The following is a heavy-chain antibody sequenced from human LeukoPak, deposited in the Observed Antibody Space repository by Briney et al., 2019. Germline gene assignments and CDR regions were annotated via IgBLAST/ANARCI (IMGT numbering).Heavy chain of an antibody. CDR2: IYYSGST. CDR1: GGSISSSSYY. D-gene: IGHD4-17*01. J-gene: IGHJ4*02. CDR3: ARHVGESAPYYFDY. V-gene: IGHV4-39*01. Sequence: SETLSLTCTVSGGSISSSSYYWGWIRQPPGKGLEWIGSIYYSGSTYYNPSLKSRVTISVDTSKNQFSLKLSSVTAADTAVYYCARHVGESAPYYFDYWGQGTLVTVSS.